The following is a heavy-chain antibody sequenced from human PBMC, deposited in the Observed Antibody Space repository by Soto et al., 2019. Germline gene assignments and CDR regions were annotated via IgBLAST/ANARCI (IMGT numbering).Heavy chain of an antibody. Sequence: SVKVSCKASGGTFSSYAIGWVRQAPGQGLEWMGGIIPIFGTANYAQKFQGRVTITADESTSTAYMELSSLRSEDTAVYYCARGCSSTSCYPPRTYYYGMDVWGQGTTVTVSS. CDR1: GGTFSSYA. CDR2: IIPIFGTA. CDR3: ARGCSSTSCYPPRTYYYGMDV. D-gene: IGHD2-2*01. J-gene: IGHJ6*02. V-gene: IGHV1-69*13.